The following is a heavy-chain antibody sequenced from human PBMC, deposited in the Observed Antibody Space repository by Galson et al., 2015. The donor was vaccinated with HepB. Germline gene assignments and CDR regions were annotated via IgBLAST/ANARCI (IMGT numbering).Heavy chain of an antibody. CDR3: AVRGLDYDFWSGYPN. J-gene: IGHJ4*02. CDR2: ISAYNGNT. Sequence: SCKASGYTFTSYGISWVRQAPGQGLEWMGWISAYNGNTNYAQKLQGRVTMTTDTSTSTAYMELRSLRSDDTAVYYCAVRGLDYDFWSGYPNWGQGTLVTVSS. CDR1: GYTFTSYG. V-gene: IGHV1-18*04. D-gene: IGHD3-3*01.